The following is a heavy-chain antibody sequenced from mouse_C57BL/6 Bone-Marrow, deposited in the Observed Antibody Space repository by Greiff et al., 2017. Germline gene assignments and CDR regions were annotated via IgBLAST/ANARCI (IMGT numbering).Heavy chain of an antibody. V-gene: IGHV3-6*01. J-gene: IGHJ2*01. CDR2: ISYDGSN. CDR3: ASGYYVLPFDY. D-gene: IGHD2-3*01. CDR1: GYSITSGYY. Sequence: EVQLQESGPGLVKPSQSLSLTCSVTGYSITSGYYWNWIRQFPGNKLEWMGYISYDGSNNYNPCLKNRISITRDTSKNQFFLKLNSVTTEDTATXYCASGYYVLPFDYWGQGTTLTVSS.